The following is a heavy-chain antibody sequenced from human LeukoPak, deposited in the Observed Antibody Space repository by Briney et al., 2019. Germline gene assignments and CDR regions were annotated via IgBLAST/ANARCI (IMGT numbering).Heavy chain of an antibody. CDR3: ASAEPRGMFWHPH. CDR1: GFTFSSYAM. J-gene: IGHJ4*02. Sequence: GSLRLSCAASGFTFSSYAMSWVRQPPGKGLEWIGEIYHSGSTNYNPSLKSRLTMSVDKSKNLFSLKLMSVTAADTAIYYCASAEPRGMFWHPHWGQGTLVTVSS. D-gene: IGHD3-10*02. CDR2: IYHSGST. V-gene: IGHV4-4*02.